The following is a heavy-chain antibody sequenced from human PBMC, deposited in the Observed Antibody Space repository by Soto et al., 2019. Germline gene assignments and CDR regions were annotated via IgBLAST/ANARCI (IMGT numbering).Heavy chain of an antibody. Sequence: EVQLVESGGGLVQPGRSLRLSCAASGFTFGDYAMSWVRQAPGKGLEWVSGITWNGGIIGYADSVKGRFTISRDNAKSFLYLEMDSLRAEDTALYYCAKDIGNIEEAGTVVIYHYYYGLEVWGQGTTVTVSS. V-gene: IGHV3-9*01. CDR1: GFTFGDYA. D-gene: IGHD6-19*01. J-gene: IGHJ6*02. CDR2: ITWNGGII. CDR3: AKDIGNIEEAGTVVIYHYYYGLEV.